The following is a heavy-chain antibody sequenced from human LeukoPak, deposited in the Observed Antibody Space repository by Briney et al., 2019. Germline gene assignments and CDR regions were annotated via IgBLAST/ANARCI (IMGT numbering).Heavy chain of an antibody. CDR3: ARDKYGDYVIDY. CDR1: GFTFSSYS. CDR2: IRHDSSDI. J-gene: IGHJ4*02. Sequence: GGSLRLSCAASGFTFSSYSMNWVRQAPGKGLEWISFIRHDSSDIYYADSVKGRFTISRDNAKNSLYLQMNSLRAEDTAVYYCARDKYGDYVIDYWGQGTLVTVSS. V-gene: IGHV3-21*05. D-gene: IGHD4-17*01.